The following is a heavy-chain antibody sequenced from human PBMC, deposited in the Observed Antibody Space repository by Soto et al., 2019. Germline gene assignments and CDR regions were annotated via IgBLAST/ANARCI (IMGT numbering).Heavy chain of an antibody. CDR2: FFIGGNT. CDR1: GGSISSSTYY. V-gene: IGHV4-39*01. Sequence: SETLSLTCTVSGGSISSSTYYWGWMRQPPGKGLEWIASFFIGGNTYYNPSLKSRVTISVDTSKNQFSLKLSSVTAADTAVYFCERRHRLDIYAYYWGQGILVTVSS. CDR3: ERRHRLDIYAYY. D-gene: IGHD3-10*01. J-gene: IGHJ4*02.